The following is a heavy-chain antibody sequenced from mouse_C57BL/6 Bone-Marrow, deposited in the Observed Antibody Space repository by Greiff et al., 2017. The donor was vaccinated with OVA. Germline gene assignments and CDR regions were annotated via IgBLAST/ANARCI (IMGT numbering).Heavy chain of an antibody. CDR3: ARYRDLYYYGSSQYYFDY. Sequence: VQGVESGAELAKPGASVKLSCKASGYTFTSSWMHWVKQRPGQGLEWIGYINPSSGYTKYNQKFKDKATLTADKSSSTAYMQRSSLTYEDSAVYYCARYRDLYYYGSSQYYFDYWGQGTTLTVSS. CDR1: GYTFTSSW. V-gene: IGHV1-7*01. J-gene: IGHJ2*01. D-gene: IGHD1-1*01. CDR2: INPSSGYT.